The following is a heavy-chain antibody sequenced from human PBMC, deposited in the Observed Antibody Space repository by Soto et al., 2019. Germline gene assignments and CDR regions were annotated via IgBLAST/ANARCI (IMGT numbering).Heavy chain of an antibody. J-gene: IGHJ6*02. CDR3: ARCKATYYDFWSGYYTPYYYGMDV. CDR1: GGTFSSYA. CDR2: IIPIFGTA. D-gene: IGHD3-3*01. Sequence: SVKVSCKASGGTFSSYAISWVRQAPGQGLEWMGGIIPIFGTANYAQKFQGRVTITADKSTSTAHMELSSLRSEDTAVYYCARCKATYYDFWSGYYTPYYYGMDVWGQGTTVTVSS. V-gene: IGHV1-69*06.